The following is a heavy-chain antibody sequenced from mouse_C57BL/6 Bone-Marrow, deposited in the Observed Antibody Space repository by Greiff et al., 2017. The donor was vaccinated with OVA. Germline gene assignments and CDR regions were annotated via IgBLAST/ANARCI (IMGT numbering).Heavy chain of an antibody. J-gene: IGHJ2*01. D-gene: IGHD2-4*01. V-gene: IGHV3-6*01. CDR2: ISYDGSN. CDR1: FYSITSGYY. Sequence: DVQRQESGPGLVKPSQSLSPPFSFTFYSITSGYYWNWIRQFPGNKLEWMGYISYDGSNNYNPSLKNRISIPRDTSKNQFFLKCNSVTTEDTATYYCARGGDYTSGYWGQGTTLTVSA. CDR3: ARGGDYTSGY.